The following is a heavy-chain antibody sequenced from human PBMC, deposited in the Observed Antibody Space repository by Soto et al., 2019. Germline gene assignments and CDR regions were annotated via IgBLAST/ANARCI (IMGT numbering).Heavy chain of an antibody. CDR3: AKDGLKYYDFWSGYFGYFDY. Sequence: EVQLLESGGGLVQPGGSLRLSCAASGFTFSSYAMSWVRQAPGKGLEWVSAISGSGGSTYYADSVKGRFTISRDNSKNTLYLQMNSLRAEDTAVYYCAKDGLKYYDFWSGYFGYFDYWGQGTLVTVSS. J-gene: IGHJ4*02. CDR1: GFTFSSYA. D-gene: IGHD3-3*01. V-gene: IGHV3-23*01. CDR2: ISGSGGST.